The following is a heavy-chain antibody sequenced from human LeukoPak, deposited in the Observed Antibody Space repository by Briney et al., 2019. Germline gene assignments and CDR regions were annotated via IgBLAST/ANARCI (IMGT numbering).Heavy chain of an antibody. V-gene: IGHV3-66*01. CDR2: IYSGGST. J-gene: IGHJ4*02. CDR1: GFTVSSNY. D-gene: IGHD7-27*01. Sequence: GGSLRLSCAASGFTVSSNYMSWVRQAPGKGLEWVSVIYSGGSTYYADSVKGRFTISRDNSKNTLYLQMNSQRAEDTAVYYCASVSPGSYYFDYWGQGTLVTVSS. CDR3: ASVSPGSYYFDY.